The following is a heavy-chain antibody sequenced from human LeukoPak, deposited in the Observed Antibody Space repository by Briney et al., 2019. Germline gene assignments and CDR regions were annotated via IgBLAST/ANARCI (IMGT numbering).Heavy chain of an antibody. CDR1: GLTFSSYA. V-gene: IGHV3-66*01. CDR2: IYSGGST. CDR3: ARYFDWLSPFDY. J-gene: IGHJ4*02. D-gene: IGHD3-9*01. Sequence: GGSLRLSCAASGLTFSSYAMTWVRQAPGKGLGWVSVIYSGGSTYYADSVKGRFTISRDNSKNTLYLQMNSLRAEDTAVYYCARYFDWLSPFDYWGQGTLVTVSS.